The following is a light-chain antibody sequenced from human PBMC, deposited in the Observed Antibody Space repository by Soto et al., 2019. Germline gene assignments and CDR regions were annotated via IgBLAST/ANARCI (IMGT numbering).Light chain of an antibody. V-gene: IGLV6-57*02. CDR1: SGSIASNY. Sequence: NFMLTQPHSVSESPGKTVTISCTGSSGSIASNYVQWYQQRPGSAPTTVIYADDQRPSGVPDRFSGPIDSSSNSASLTISGLRTEDEADYDCQSYDSSNVVFGGGTKVTVL. J-gene: IGLJ2*01. CDR3: QSYDSSNVV. CDR2: ADD.